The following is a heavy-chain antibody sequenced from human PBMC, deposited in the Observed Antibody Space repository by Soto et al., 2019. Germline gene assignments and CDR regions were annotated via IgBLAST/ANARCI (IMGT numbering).Heavy chain of an antibody. CDR1: GFTFSSYG. CDR3: ARDRAPYDYVWGSYPGH. Sequence: QVQLVESGGGVVQPGRSLRLSCAASGFTFSSYGMHWVRQAPGKGLEWVAVIWYDGSNKYYADSVKGRFTISRDNSKNTLYLQMNSLRAGETAVYYCARDRAPYDYVWGSYPGHWGQGTLVTVSS. V-gene: IGHV3-33*01. CDR2: IWYDGSNK. J-gene: IGHJ4*02. D-gene: IGHD3-16*02.